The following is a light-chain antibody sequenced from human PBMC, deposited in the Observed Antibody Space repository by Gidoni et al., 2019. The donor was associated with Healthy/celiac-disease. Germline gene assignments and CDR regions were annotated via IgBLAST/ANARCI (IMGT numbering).Light chain of an antibody. CDR1: QSVSSY. CDR2: DAS. J-gene: IGKJ5*01. CDR3: QQRSNWPPGG. V-gene: IGKV3-11*01. Sequence: EIVLTQSPATLSLSPGERATLACRASQSVSSYLAWYQQKPGQAPRLLIYDASTRATATPARFSGSGSGTDFTLTISSLEPEDFAVYYCQQRSNWPPGGFGQGTRLEIK.